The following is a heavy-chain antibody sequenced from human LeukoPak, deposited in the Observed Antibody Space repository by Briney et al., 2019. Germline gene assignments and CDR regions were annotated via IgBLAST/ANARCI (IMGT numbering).Heavy chain of an antibody. Sequence: GSLRLSCTASGFIFSSYTMSWVRQAPGRGLEWVSTISANGDKSYYADSVKGRFTISRDNSKNTLYLQMNSLRVEDTAIFYCAKGSSSAPVTSVWGQGALVTVSS. CDR2: ISANGDKS. D-gene: IGHD4-17*01. CDR1: GFIFSSYT. CDR3: AKGSSSAPVTSV. J-gene: IGHJ4*02. V-gene: IGHV3-23*01.